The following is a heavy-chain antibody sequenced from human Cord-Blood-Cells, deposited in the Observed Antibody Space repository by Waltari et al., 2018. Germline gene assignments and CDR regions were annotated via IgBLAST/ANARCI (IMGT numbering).Heavy chain of an antibody. D-gene: IGHD6-6*01. CDR1: GYSFTSYW. CDR3: ARHRSSSYYYYGMDV. CDR2: PYPGDPGT. V-gene: IGHV5-51*01. Sequence: EVQLVQSGAEVKKPGESLKISCKGSGYSFTSYWIGWVRQMPGKGLEWGGIPYPGDPGTRYSPAVQGQVTSSADKSISTADLQWSSLKASETAMYYCARHRSSSYYYYGMDVWGQGTTVTVSS. J-gene: IGHJ6*02.